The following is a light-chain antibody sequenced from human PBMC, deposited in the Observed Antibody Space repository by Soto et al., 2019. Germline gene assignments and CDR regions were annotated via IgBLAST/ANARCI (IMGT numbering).Light chain of an antibody. Sequence: ILLTQSPGTLSLSPWERATLSCRASQRIRSTYLAWYQQKPGQAPRLLIYDGYSRATGSPDTFSGSGSGTDFTLTISRLEPEDFAVYYCQQYGTLPITFGQGTRLEIK. CDR3: QQYGTLPIT. CDR1: QRIRSTY. J-gene: IGKJ5*01. V-gene: IGKV3-20*01. CDR2: DGY.